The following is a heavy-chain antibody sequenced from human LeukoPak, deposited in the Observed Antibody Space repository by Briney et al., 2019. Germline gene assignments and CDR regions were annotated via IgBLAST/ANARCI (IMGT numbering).Heavy chain of an antibody. J-gene: IGHJ4*02. V-gene: IGHV3-30*18. Sequence: GGSRRLSCAASGFTFSSYGMHWVRQAPGKGLEWVAVISYDGSNKYYADSVKGRFTISRDNSKNTLYLQMNSLRAEDTAVYYCAKVHLVQLERSFDYWGQGTLVTVSS. CDR3: AKVHLVQLERSFDY. CDR2: ISYDGSNK. CDR1: GFTFSSYG. D-gene: IGHD1-1*01.